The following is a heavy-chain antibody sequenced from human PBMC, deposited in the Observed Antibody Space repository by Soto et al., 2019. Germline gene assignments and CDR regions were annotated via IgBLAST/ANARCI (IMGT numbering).Heavy chain of an antibody. Sequence: QVQLQESGPGLVKPSETLSLTCTVSGGSISSYYWSWIRQPPGRGLEWIGYVYDSGRTDYNPSLKSRITISVGTSRTQLSLKLTSVTAADTAVYYCARGPYYYESSGYYYVFDYWGQGTLVTVSS. D-gene: IGHD3-22*01. CDR1: GGSISSYY. CDR3: ARGPYYYESSGYYYVFDY. J-gene: IGHJ4*02. V-gene: IGHV4-59*01. CDR2: VYDSGRT.